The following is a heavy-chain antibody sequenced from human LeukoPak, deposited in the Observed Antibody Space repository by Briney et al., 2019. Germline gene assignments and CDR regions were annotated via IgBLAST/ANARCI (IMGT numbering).Heavy chain of an antibody. CDR1: GFTFSSYS. CDR2: ISSSSIYI. CDR3: ARGHGSGSYFQPPFDY. D-gene: IGHD3-10*01. V-gene: IGHV3-21*01. J-gene: IGHJ4*02. Sequence: GGSLRLSCAASGFTFSSYSMNWVRQAPGKGLEWVSSISSSSIYIYYAYSVKGRFTTSRDNAKNSLYLRMNSLRAEATALYYCARGHGSGSYFQPPFDYWGQGTLVTVSS.